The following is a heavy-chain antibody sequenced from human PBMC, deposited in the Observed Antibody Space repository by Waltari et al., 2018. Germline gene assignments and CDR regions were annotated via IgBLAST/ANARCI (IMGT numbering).Heavy chain of an antibody. CDR2: IWYDGIGK. CDR1: GLTFSNFG. V-gene: IGHV3-33*01. D-gene: IGHD1-1*01. Sequence: QVQVVESGGGAVQPGRSLRLSCGVSGLTFSNFGMHWARQAPGRGLRWVAIIWYDGIGKYYADSVKGRFTISRDNSKNSLYLQMNSLRAEDTAVYYCATTSGTNWHLNYWGQGTLVTVSS. J-gene: IGHJ4*02. CDR3: ATTSGTNWHLNY.